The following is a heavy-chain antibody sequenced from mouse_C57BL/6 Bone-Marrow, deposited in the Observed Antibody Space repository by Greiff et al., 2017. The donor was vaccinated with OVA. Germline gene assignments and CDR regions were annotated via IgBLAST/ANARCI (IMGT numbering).Heavy chain of an antibody. CDR1: GYTFTDYE. Sequence: QVHVKQSGAELVRPGASVTLSCKASGYTFTDYEMHWVKQTPVHGLEWIGAIDPETGGTAYNQKFKGKAILTADKSSSTAYMQLSSLTSEDSAVYYCAIGYDYDKRYYFDYWGQGTTLTVSS. CDR3: AIGYDYDKRYYFDY. D-gene: IGHD2-4*01. V-gene: IGHV1-15*01. CDR2: IDPETGGT. J-gene: IGHJ2*01.